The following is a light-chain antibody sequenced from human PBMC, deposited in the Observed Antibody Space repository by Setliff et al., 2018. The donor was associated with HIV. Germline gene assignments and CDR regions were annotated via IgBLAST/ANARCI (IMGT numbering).Light chain of an antibody. CDR2: SNN. CDR3: QSYDSRLSGYV. V-gene: IGLV1-44*01. J-gene: IGLJ1*01. CDR1: NSNIGSNP. Sequence: QSVLTQPPSVSGTPGQRVTISCSGSNSNIGSNPVNWYQHPPGRAPKLLIYSNNQRPSGVPERFSGSKSGTSASLAISGLQSEDEADYYCQSYDSRLSGYVFGTGTKVTVL.